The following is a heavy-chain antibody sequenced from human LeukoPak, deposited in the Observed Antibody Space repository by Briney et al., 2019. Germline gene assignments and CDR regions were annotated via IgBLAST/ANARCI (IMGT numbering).Heavy chain of an antibody. CDR1: GFTFDDYA. CDR3: AKDLEYSSSSDGMDV. CDR2: ISWNSGSI. J-gene: IGHJ6*02. D-gene: IGHD6-6*01. V-gene: IGHV3-9*01. Sequence: GGSLRLSCAASGFTFDDYAMHWVRQAPGKGLEWVSGISWNSGSIGYADSVKGRFTISRDNAKNSLYLQMNGLRAEDTALYYCAKDLEYSSSSDGMDVWGQGTTVTVSS.